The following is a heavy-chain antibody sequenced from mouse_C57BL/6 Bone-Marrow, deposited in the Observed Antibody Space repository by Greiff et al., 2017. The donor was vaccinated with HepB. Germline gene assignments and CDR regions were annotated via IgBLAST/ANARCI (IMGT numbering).Heavy chain of an antibody. D-gene: IGHD2-4*01. V-gene: IGHV14-2*01. CDR3: ARWDYGCYYAMDY. CDR2: IDPEDGET. Sequence: VHVKQSGAELVKPGASVKLSCTASGFNIKDYYMHWVKQRTEQGLEWIGRIDPEDGETKYAPKFQGKATITADTSSNTAYLQLSSLTSEDTAVYYCARWDYGCYYAMDYWGQGTSVTVSS. CDR1: GFNIKDYY. J-gene: IGHJ4*01.